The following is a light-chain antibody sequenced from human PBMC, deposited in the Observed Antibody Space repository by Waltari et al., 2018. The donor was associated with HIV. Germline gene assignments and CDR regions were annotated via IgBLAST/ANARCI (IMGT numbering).Light chain of an antibody. CDR3: QAWDSSTVV. J-gene: IGLJ2*01. Sequence: SYEMTQTPSVSVSPGQTASITCSGDKLEKKEVCWYQQKAGQSPVLVIFQDKKRHSGIPERFSGSNSGNTATLTIRETQSLDEADYYCQAWDSSTVVFGGGTKLTVL. V-gene: IGLV3-1*01. CDR2: QDK. CDR1: KLEKKE.